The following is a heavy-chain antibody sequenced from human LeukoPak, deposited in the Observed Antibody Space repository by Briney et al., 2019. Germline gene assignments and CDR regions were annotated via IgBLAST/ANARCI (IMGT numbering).Heavy chain of an antibody. CDR2: IYYSGST. J-gene: IGHJ4*02. CDR1: GGSISSSSYY. D-gene: IGHD3-10*01. CDR3: ARTRYYYNSRSYGAPYYFDY. Sequence: SETLSLTCTVSGGSISSSSYYWGWIRQPPGKGLEWIGSIYYSGSTYYNPSLKSRVTISVDASKNQFSLKLSSVTAADTAVYYCARTRYYYNSRSYGAPYYFDYWGQGTLVTVSS. V-gene: IGHV4-39*01.